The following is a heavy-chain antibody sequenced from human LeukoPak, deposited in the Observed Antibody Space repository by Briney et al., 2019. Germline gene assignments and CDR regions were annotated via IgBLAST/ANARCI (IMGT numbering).Heavy chain of an antibody. V-gene: IGHV4-59*08. D-gene: IGHD2-15*01. CDR3: ARVVVAATTFDY. CDR1: GGSISSYY. CDR2: IYYSGST. J-gene: IGHJ4*02. Sequence: SETLSLTCTVSGGSISSYYWSWIRQPPGKGLEWIGYIYYSGSTYYNPSLKSRVTISVDTSKNQFSLKLSSVTAADTAVYYCARVVVAATTFDYWGQGTLVTVSS.